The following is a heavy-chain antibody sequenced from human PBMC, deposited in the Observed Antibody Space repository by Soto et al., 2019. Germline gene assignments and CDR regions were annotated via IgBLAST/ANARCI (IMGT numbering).Heavy chain of an antibody. Sequence: GSLRLTCAASGFTFSSYAMSWVRQAPGKGLEWVSATSGSGGSTYYADSVKGRFTISRDNSKNTLYLQMNSLRAEDTAVYYCAKVGCSGGSCYLDPYYYYGMDVWGQGTTVTVSS. D-gene: IGHD2-15*01. CDR1: GFTFSSYA. CDR2: TSGSGGST. V-gene: IGHV3-23*01. CDR3: AKVGCSGGSCYLDPYYYYGMDV. J-gene: IGHJ6*02.